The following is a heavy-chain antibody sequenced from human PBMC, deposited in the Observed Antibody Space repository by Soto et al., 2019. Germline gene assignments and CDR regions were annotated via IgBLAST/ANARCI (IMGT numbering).Heavy chain of an antibody. CDR2: ISSATNYI. CDR1: GFTFTRYT. CDR3: ARGTDDLTSNFDY. J-gene: IGHJ4*02. Sequence: EVQLVESGGGLVKPGGSLRLSCAASGFTFTRYTMNWVRQAPGKGLGWVAAISSATNYIYYAGSMKGRFTVSRDNAKNTVYLEMNRVSAEDTAVYYWARGTDDLTSNFDYWGQGTLVTVSS. V-gene: IGHV3-21*01.